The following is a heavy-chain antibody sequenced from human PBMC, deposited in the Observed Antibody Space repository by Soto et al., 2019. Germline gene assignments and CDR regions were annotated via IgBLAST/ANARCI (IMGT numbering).Heavy chain of an antibody. J-gene: IGHJ4*02. V-gene: IGHV4-4*02. CDR3: ARVYSGSXSDS. CDR1: GASIRSNNR. Sequence: SETLSLTCAVSGASIRSNNRWSWVRQPPGKGLEWIGEIFHSGSTNYNPSLKTRLTISVDNSKNQFSLKLSSVTAADTAVYYCARVYSGSXSDSWGRGTLVTVSS. CDR2: IFHSGST. D-gene: IGHD1-26*01.